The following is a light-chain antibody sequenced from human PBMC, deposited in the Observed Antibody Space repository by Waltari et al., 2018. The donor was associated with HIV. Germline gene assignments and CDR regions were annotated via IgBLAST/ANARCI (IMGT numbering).Light chain of an antibody. J-gene: IGLJ2*01. Sequence: QSALTPPRSVSGSPGQSVTISCTGTSSDVGGFNFVSWYQQHPGKAPKRMIYDVTKRPSWVSDRFSGSKFDNTASLPSSGLLADDETSYYCCSYAGSYTLVVFGGGTKLTVL. V-gene: IGLV2-11*01. CDR2: DVT. CDR3: CSYAGSYTLVV. CDR1: SSDVGGFNF.